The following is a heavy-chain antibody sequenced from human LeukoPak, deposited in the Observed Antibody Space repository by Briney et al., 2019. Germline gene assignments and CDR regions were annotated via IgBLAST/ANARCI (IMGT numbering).Heavy chain of an antibody. CDR3: ARLETSSGSLSYFDY. CDR2: IYHSGST. D-gene: IGHD6-19*01. CDR1: GYSISSGYY. J-gene: IGHJ4*02. V-gene: IGHV4-38-2*02. Sequence: SETLSLTCTVSGYSISSGYYWAWIRQPPGKGLEWIGYIYHSGSTNYNPSLKSRVTISVDTSKNQFSLKLSSVTAADTAVYYCARLETSSGSLSYFDYWGQGTLVTVSS.